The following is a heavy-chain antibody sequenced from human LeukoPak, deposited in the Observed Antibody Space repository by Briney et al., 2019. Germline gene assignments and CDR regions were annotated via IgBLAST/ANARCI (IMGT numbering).Heavy chain of an antibody. V-gene: IGHV4-59*12. CDR2: IYYSGST. J-gene: IGHJ3*02. Sequence: PSETLSLTCTVSGASINKYYWNWVRQPPGKGLEWIGYIYYSGSTNYNPSLKSRVTISVDTSKNQFSLKLSSVTAADTAVYYCARDGYYYDSSGYPRRFDAFDIWGQGTMVTVSS. CDR1: GASINKYY. CDR3: ARDGYYYDSSGYPRRFDAFDI. D-gene: IGHD3-22*01.